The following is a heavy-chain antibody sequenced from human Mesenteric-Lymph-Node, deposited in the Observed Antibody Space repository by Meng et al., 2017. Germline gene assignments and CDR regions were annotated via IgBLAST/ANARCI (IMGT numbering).Heavy chain of an antibody. D-gene: IGHD6-13*01. V-gene: IGHV1-69*13. Sequence: SVKVSCKASGGTFSSYTISWVRQAPGQGLEWMGGIIPIFGTANYAQKFQGRVTITADESTSTAYMELSSLRSEDTAVYYCALVRYNWFDPWGQGTLVTVSS. CDR2: IIPIFGTA. J-gene: IGHJ5*02. CDR1: GGTFSSYT. CDR3: ALVRYNWFDP.